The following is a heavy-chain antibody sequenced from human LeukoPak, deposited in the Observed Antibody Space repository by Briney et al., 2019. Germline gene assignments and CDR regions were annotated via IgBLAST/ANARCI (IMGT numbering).Heavy chain of an antibody. V-gene: IGHV4-34*01. Sequence: SETLSLTCNVSSGSLRENYWSWIRQSPGKGLEWIAEINHSGSTNYNPSLKSRVTISADTSKNQFSLRLSSVTAADTAVYYCARVSIVGATTGFDYWGQGTPVTVSS. CDR3: ARVSIVGATTGFDY. D-gene: IGHD1-26*01. CDR1: SGSLRENY. CDR2: INHSGST. J-gene: IGHJ4*02.